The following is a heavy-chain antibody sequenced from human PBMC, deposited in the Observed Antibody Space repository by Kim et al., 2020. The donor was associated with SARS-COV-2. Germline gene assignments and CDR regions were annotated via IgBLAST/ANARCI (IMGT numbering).Heavy chain of an antibody. V-gene: IGHV4-30-4*01. CDR2: IYYSGST. D-gene: IGHD1-20*01. Sequence: SETLSLTCTVSGGSISSGDYYWSWIRQPPGKGLEWIGYIYYSGSTYYNPSLKSRVTISVDTSKNQFSLKLSSVTAADTAVYYCARDNWNDGPKWYYYYYGMDVWGQGTTVTVSS. J-gene: IGHJ6*02. CDR3: ARDNWNDGPKWYYYYYGMDV. CDR1: GGSISSGDYY.